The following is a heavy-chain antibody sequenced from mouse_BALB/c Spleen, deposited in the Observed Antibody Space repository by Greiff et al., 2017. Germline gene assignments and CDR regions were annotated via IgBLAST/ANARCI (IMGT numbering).Heavy chain of an antibody. CDR2: ISSGGSYT. CDR3: TREEDDYFDY. Sequence: EVKLMESGGGLVKPGGSLKLSCAASGFTFSSYTMSWVRQTPEKRLEWVATISSGGSYTYYPDSVKGRFTISRDNAKNTLYLQMSSLKSEDTAMYYCTREEDDYFDYWGQGTTLTVSS. J-gene: IGHJ2*01. CDR1: GFTFSSYT. V-gene: IGHV5-6-4*01.